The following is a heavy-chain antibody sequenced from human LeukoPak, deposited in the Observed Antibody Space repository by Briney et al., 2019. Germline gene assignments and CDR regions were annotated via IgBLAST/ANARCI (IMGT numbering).Heavy chain of an antibody. Sequence: GGSLRLSCADSGFTFSSYAMSWVRQAPGKGLEWVSPISGSGGSTYYADSGKGRFTTSRDNSKNTRYLQMNSLRAEDTAVYYCAKAHHSIYDSSGYYYFDAFDIWGQGTMVTVSS. V-gene: IGHV3-23*01. CDR2: ISGSGGST. CDR1: GFTFSSYA. CDR3: AKAHHSIYDSSGYYYFDAFDI. D-gene: IGHD3-22*01. J-gene: IGHJ3*02.